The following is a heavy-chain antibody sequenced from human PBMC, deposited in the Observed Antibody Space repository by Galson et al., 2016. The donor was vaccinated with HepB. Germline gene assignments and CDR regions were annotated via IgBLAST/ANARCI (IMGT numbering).Heavy chain of an antibody. V-gene: IGHV3-23*01. CDR1: GFIFSSYA. CDR2: FGDGGDI. CDR3: AGVPSGKRLDY. J-gene: IGHJ4*02. Sequence: SLRLSCAASGFIFSSYAMTWVRQAPGKGPEWVSTFGDGGDIYYADSVKGPFTISRDNSRNTLYLQMNSLRADDTAVYYCAGVPSGKRLDYWGQGTLVTVSS. D-gene: IGHD2-2*01.